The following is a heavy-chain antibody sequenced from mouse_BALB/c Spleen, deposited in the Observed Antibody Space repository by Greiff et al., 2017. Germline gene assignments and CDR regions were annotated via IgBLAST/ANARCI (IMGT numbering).Heavy chain of an antibody. CDR2: ISDGGSYT. V-gene: IGHV5-4*02. CDR3: ARSRGYFDV. J-gene: IGHJ1*01. CDR1: GFTFSDYY. Sequence: EVQVVESGGGLVKPGGSLKLSCAASGFTFSDYYMYWVRQTPEKRLEWVATISDGGSYTYYPDSVKGRFTISRDNAKNNLYLQMSSLKSEDTAMYYCARSRGYFDVWGAGTTVTVSS.